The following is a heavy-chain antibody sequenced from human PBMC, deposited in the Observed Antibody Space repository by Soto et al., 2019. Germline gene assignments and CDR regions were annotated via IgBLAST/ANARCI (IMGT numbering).Heavy chain of an antibody. V-gene: IGHV3-9*01. J-gene: IGHJ3*02. CDR1: GFTFGDYA. CDR2: ISWNSGSI. D-gene: IGHD2-15*01. CDR3: AKFLAATEEGDAFDI. Sequence: GGSLRLSCAASGFTFGDYAMHWVRQAPGKGLEWVSGISWNSGSIGYADSVKGRFTISRDNAKNSLYLQMNSLRAEDTALYYCAKFLAATEEGDAFDIWGQGTMVTVSS.